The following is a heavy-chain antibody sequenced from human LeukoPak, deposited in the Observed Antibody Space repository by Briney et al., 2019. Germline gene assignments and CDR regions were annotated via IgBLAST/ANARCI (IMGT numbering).Heavy chain of an antibody. J-gene: IGHJ4*02. V-gene: IGHV1-2*02. D-gene: IGHD3-22*01. CDR2: INANSGGT. CDR1: GYTFTGYH. CDR3: TRVWHYYDGSGYYYPDYFDY. Sequence: ASVKVSCKGFGYTFTGYHTHWVRQAPGQGLEWMGWINANSGGTNYAQKFQGRVTMTRDTSISTAYMELRRLKSDDTAIYYCTRVWHYYDGSGYYYPDYFDYWGQGTLVTVSS.